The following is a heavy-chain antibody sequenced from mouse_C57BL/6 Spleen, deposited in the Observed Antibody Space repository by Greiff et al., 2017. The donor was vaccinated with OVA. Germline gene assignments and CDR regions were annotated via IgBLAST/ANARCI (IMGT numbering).Heavy chain of an antibody. CDR2: IWSDGST. CDR3: TRHGNGYLGAMDY. D-gene: IGHD2-2*01. CDR1: GFSLTSYG. Sequence: QVQLQQSGPGLVAPSQSLSITCTVSGFSLTSYGVHWVRQTPGKGLEWLVVIWSDGSTTYNSAIKSRLSISNDNYKSQVFLKMNSLQTDDTAMYYCTRHGNGYLGAMDYWGQGTSVTVSS. V-gene: IGHV2-6-1*01. J-gene: IGHJ4*01.